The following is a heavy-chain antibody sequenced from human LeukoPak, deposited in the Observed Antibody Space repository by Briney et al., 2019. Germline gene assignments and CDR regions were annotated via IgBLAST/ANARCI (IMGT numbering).Heavy chain of an antibody. CDR1: GGSISSYY. CDR2: IYYSGST. J-gene: IGHJ4*02. Sequence: SETLSLTCTVSGGSISSYYWSWIRQPPGKGLEWIGYIYYSGSTNYNPSLKSRVTISVDTSKNQFSLKLSSVTAADTAVYYCAATVDTAMGGFDYWGQGTLVTVSS. CDR3: AATVDTAMGGFDY. V-gene: IGHV4-59*01. D-gene: IGHD5-18*01.